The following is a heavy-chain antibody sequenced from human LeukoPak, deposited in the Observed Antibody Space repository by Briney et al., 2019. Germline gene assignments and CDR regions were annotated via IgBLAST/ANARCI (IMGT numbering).Heavy chain of an antibody. J-gene: IGHJ4*02. CDR1: GFTVSGNH. Sequence: GGSLRLSCAASGFTVSGNHMSWVRQSPEKGLEWVAIIESSGDMVYANSVKGRFTISRDDSKNTLYLQMNSLKTEDTAVYYCTTHSRLGYFDHWGQGTLVTVSS. CDR2: IESSGDM. CDR3: TTHSRLGYFDH. D-gene: IGHD1-14*01. V-gene: IGHV3-66*01.